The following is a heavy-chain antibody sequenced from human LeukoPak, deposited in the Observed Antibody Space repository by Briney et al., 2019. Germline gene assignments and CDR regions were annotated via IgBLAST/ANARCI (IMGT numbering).Heavy chain of an antibody. Sequence: PGGSLRLSCAASGFTFSSYEMNWVRQAPGKGLEWVSYISSSGSTIYYADSVKGRFTISRDSAKNSLSLQMNSLRAEDTAVYYCARRGIISGWYWAYYFDYWGQGTLVTVSS. CDR3: ARRGIISGWYWAYYFDY. D-gene: IGHD6-19*01. CDR1: GFTFSSYE. J-gene: IGHJ4*02. V-gene: IGHV3-48*03. CDR2: ISSSGSTI.